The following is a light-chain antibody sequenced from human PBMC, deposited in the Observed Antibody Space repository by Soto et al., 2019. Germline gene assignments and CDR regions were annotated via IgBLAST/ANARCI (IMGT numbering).Light chain of an antibody. CDR3: QSYDTNLSGGPV. J-gene: IGLJ1*01. V-gene: IGLV1-40*01. Sequence: QSALTQSPSVSGAPGQSVSISCTGTSSNIGAGFDVHWYQQLPATAPKLLIYGNNNRPSGVPDRFSGSKSGTSASLAITGLQAEDEADYYCQSYDTNLSGGPVFGTGTKVTVL. CDR2: GNN. CDR1: SSNIGAGFD.